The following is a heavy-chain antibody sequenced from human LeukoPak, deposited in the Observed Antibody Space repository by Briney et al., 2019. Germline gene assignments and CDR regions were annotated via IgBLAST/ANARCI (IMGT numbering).Heavy chain of an antibody. CDR1: GFTFSSYA. D-gene: IGHD2-15*01. CDR3: ARQDCSGGSCYLDY. CDR2: ISGSGGST. V-gene: IGHV3-23*01. Sequence: GGSLRLSCAASGFTFSSYAMSWVRQAPGKGLEWVSAISGSGGSTYYADSVKGRFTISRDNSKNTLYPQMNSLRAEDTAVYYCARQDCSGGSCYLDYWGQGTLVTVSS. J-gene: IGHJ4*02.